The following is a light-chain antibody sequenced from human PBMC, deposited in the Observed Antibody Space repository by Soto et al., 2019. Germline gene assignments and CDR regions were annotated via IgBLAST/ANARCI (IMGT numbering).Light chain of an antibody. V-gene: IGLV2-8*01. CDR3: SSYAGSNTPVV. J-gene: IGLJ2*01. Sequence: QSALTQPPSASGSPGQSVTISCTGTRSDVGGYNYFSWYQQHPGKAPKLMISEVSKRPSGVPDRFSGSNSGNTASLTVSGLQAEDEADYYCSSYAGSNTPVVIGGGTKLTVL. CDR1: RSDVGGYNY. CDR2: EVS.